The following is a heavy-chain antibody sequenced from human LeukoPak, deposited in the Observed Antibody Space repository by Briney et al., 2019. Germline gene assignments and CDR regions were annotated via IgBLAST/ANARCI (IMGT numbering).Heavy chain of an antibody. V-gene: IGHV1-18*01. CDR2: ISAYNGNT. Sequence: GASVKVSCKASGYTFTSYGISWVRQAPGQGLEWMGWISAYNGNTNYAQKLQGRVTMTTDTSTSTAYMELRSLRSDDTAVYYCARGGGARGGSWYQTLYYYYYYYMDVWGKGTTVTVSS. CDR3: ARGGGARGGSWYQTLYYYYYYYMDV. CDR1: GYTFTSYG. D-gene: IGHD6-13*01. J-gene: IGHJ6*03.